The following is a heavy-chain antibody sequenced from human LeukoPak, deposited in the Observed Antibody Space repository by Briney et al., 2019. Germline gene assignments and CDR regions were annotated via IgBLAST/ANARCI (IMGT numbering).Heavy chain of an antibody. V-gene: IGHV4-59*01. J-gene: IGHJ4*02. CDR3: ARVGDGYPFDY. CDR1: GGTISSYY. CDR2: IYYSGST. D-gene: IGHD5-24*01. Sequence: SETLSLTCTVSGGTISSYYWSWIRQPPGKGLVWIGYIYYSGSTNYNPSLKSRVTISVDTSKIQFSLKLSSVTAADTAVYYCARVGDGYPFDYWGQGTLVTVSS.